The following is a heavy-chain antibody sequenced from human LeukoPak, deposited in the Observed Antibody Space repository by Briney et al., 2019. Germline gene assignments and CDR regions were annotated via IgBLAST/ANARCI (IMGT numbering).Heavy chain of an antibody. CDR3: ARGDYFDWPEPLDY. J-gene: IGHJ4*02. CDR2: ISAYNGNT. Sequence: DSVKVSCKASGYTFTSYGISWVRQAPGQGLEWMGWISAYNGNTNYAQKLQGRVTMTTDTSTSTAYMELRSLRSDDTAVYYCARGDYFDWPEPLDYWGQGTLVTVSS. CDR1: GYTFTSYG. V-gene: IGHV1-18*01. D-gene: IGHD3-9*01.